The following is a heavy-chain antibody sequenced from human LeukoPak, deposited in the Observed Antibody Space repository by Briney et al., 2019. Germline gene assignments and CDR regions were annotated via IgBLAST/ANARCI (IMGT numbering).Heavy chain of an antibody. CDR3: AKSPIPRVATIYDYDSSGYPSLYYFDY. Sequence: TGGSLRLSCAASGFTFSSYAMSWVRQAPGKGLEWVSAISGSGGSTYCADSVKGRFTISKNTLYLQMNSLRAEDTAVYYCAKSPIPRVATIYDYDSSGYPSLYYFDYWGQGTLVTVSS. CDR1: GFTFSSYA. J-gene: IGHJ4*02. D-gene: IGHD3-22*01. V-gene: IGHV3-23*01. CDR2: ISGSGGST.